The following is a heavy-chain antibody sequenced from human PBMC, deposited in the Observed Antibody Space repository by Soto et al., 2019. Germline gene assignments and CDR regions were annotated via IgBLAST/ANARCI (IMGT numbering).Heavy chain of an antibody. CDR1: GFTFSSYA. J-gene: IGHJ6*03. D-gene: IGHD2-15*01. Sequence: EVQLLESGGGLVQPGGSRRLSCAASGFTFSSYAMSWVRQAPGKGLEWVSTISDSGSTYYADSVKGRFTISRDLSKNTLYMKMSSQRGAGTSVYYCAKGGEGYCSGTSCLYHMDAWGKGTTVTVSS. CDR3: AKGGEGYCSGTSCLYHMDA. V-gene: IGHV3-23*01. CDR2: ISDSGST.